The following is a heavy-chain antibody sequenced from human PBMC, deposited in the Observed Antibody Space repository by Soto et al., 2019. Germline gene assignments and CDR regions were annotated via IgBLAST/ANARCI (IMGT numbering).Heavy chain of an antibody. J-gene: IGHJ5*02. CDR1: GGSFSDYY. Sequence: SETLSLTCAVFGGSFSDYYWSWIRQPPGKGLEWIGEINHGGSTNYNPSLKGRVTISLDTSKNQFSLKLSSVTAADTAIYYCARHYGAFDPWGQGTLVTVSS. CDR2: INHGGST. D-gene: IGHD4-17*01. CDR3: ARHYGAFDP. V-gene: IGHV4-34*01.